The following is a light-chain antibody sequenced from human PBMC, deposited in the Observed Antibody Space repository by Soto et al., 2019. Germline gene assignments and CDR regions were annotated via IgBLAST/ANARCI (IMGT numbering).Light chain of an antibody. Sequence: QSALTQPPSASGSPGQSVTISCTGTSSDVGGYNYVSWYQQHPGKAPKIMIYEDSKRPSGVPDRFSGSKSGNTASLTVSGGQAEDDADYYCSSYAGSNNLGVFGGGTKLTVL. CDR3: SSYAGSNNLGV. V-gene: IGLV2-8*01. CDR1: SSDVGGYNY. CDR2: EDS. J-gene: IGLJ2*01.